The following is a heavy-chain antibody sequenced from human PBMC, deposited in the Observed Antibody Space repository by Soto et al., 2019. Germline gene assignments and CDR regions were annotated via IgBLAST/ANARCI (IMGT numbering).Heavy chain of an antibody. CDR2: IRSKANSYAT. Sequence: PGGSLRFSCAASGFTFSGSAMHWVRQASGKGLEWVGRIRSKANSYATAYAASVKGRFTISRDDSKNTAYLQMNSLKTEDTAVYYCTSTATSYSSSWYYGMDVWGQGTTVTVS. J-gene: IGHJ6*02. CDR1: GFTFSGSA. V-gene: IGHV3-73*01. D-gene: IGHD6-13*01. CDR3: TSTATSYSSSWYYGMDV.